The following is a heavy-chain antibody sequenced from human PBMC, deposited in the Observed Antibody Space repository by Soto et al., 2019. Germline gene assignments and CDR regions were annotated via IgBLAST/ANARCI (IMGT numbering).Heavy chain of an antibody. CDR3: ARYKNIVLMVYASDYGMDV. J-gene: IGHJ6*02. V-gene: IGHV3-48*02. Sequence: GGSLRLSCAASGFTFSSYSMNWVRQAPGKGLEWVSYISSSSSTIYYADSVKGRFTISRDNAENSLYLQMNSLRDEDTAVYYCARYKNIVLMVYASDYGMDVWGQGTTVTVSS. CDR2: ISSSSSTI. D-gene: IGHD2-8*01. CDR1: GFTFSSYS.